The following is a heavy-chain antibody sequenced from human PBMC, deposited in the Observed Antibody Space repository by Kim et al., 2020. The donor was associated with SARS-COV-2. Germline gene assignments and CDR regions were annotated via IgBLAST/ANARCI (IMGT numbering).Heavy chain of an antibody. J-gene: IGHJ6*02. CDR1: GYTFTSYG. D-gene: IGHD2-15*01. CDR2: ISAYNGNT. CDR3: ARVRPRYCSGGSCYFQYGMDV. V-gene: IGHV1-18*01. Sequence: ASVKVSCKASGYTFTSYGISWVRQAPGQGLEWMGWISAYNGNTNYAQKLQGRVTMTTDTSTSTPYMELRRLRSDDTAVYYCARVRPRYCSGGSCYFQYGMDVWGQGTTVTVSS.